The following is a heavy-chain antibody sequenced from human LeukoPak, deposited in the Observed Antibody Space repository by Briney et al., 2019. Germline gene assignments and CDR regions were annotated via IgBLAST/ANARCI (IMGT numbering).Heavy chain of an antibody. CDR1: GFTFSSYA. V-gene: IGHV3-23*01. Sequence: GGSLRLSCAASGFTFSSYAMSWVRQAPGKGLEWVSAISGSGGSTYYADSVKGRFTISRDNSKNALYLQMNSLRAEDTAVYYCAKSGTYCSSTSCYGNYYYYYMGVRGKGTTVTVS. CDR2: ISGSGGST. J-gene: IGHJ6*03. D-gene: IGHD2-2*01. CDR3: AKSGTYCSSTSCYGNYYYYYMGV.